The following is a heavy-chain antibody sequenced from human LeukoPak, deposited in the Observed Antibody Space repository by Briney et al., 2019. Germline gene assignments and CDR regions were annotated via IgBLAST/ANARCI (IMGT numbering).Heavy chain of an antibody. Sequence: PSETLSLTCTVSGGSISSYYWSWIRQPPGKGLEWIGYIYYSGSTNYNPSLKSRVTISVDTSKNQFSLKLSSVTAADTAVYYCARVGATTLYDWYFDLWGRGTLVTVSS. CDR2: IYYSGST. CDR3: ARVGATTLYDWYFDL. V-gene: IGHV4-59*08. J-gene: IGHJ2*01. D-gene: IGHD1-26*01. CDR1: GGSISSYY.